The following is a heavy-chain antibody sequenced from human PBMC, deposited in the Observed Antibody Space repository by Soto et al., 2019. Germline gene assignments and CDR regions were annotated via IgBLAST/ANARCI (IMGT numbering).Heavy chain of an antibody. CDR3: ARDGYHYYYGMDV. CDR1: GGSISSYY. J-gene: IGHJ6*02. V-gene: IGHV4-59*01. Sequence: SETLSLTCTVSGGSISSYYWSWIRQPPGKGLEWIGYIYYSGSTNYNPSLKSRVTISVDTSKNQFSLKLSSVTAADTAVYYCARDGYHYYYGMDVWGQGTTVT. CDR2: IYYSGST.